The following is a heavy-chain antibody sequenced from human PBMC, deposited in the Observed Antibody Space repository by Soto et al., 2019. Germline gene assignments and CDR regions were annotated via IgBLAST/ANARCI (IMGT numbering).Heavy chain of an antibody. J-gene: IGHJ5*02. Sequence: EVQLLESGGGLVQPGGSLRLSCAASGFTFSSYAMSWVRQAPGKGLEWVSAISGSGGITYYADSVKGRFTISRDNAKDALYLRVNGVGAEDTAINYCAKGGVVFEWLFGMDNSFDPRGQRTLVTVFS. CDR1: GFTFSSYA. CDR2: ISGSGGIT. V-gene: IGHV3-23*01. D-gene: IGHD3-9*01. CDR3: AKGGVVFEWLFGMDNSFDP.